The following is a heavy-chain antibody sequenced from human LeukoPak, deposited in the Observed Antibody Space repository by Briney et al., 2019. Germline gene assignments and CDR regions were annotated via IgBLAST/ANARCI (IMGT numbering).Heavy chain of an antibody. D-gene: IGHD6-6*01. Sequence: GGSLRLSCAASGFTFSSYAMSWVRQAPGKGLEWVSAISGSGGSTYYADSVKGRFTISRDNSKNTLYLQMNSLRAEDTAVYYCANLNSSSRLYFDYWGQGTLVTVSS. CDR2: ISGSGGST. CDR3: ANLNSSSRLYFDY. V-gene: IGHV3-23*01. J-gene: IGHJ4*02. CDR1: GFTFSSYA.